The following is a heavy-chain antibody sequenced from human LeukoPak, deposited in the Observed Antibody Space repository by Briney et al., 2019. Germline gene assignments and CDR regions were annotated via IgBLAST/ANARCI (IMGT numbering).Heavy chain of an antibody. Sequence: GESLKISCKASGYTFTSYGISWVRQAPGQGLEWMGWISAYNGNTNYAQKLQGRVTMTTDTSTSTAYMELRSLRSDDTAVYYCARDKVGYCSGGSCYSAEYFQHWGQGTLVTVSS. CDR2: ISAYNGNT. D-gene: IGHD2-15*01. J-gene: IGHJ1*01. CDR1: GYTFTSYG. V-gene: IGHV1-18*01. CDR3: ARDKVGYCSGGSCYSAEYFQH.